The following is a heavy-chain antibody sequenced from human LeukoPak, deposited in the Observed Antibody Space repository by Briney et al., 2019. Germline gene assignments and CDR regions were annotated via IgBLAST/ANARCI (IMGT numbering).Heavy chain of an antibody. CDR2: ISHDGSNK. D-gene: IGHD6-13*01. Sequence: PGGSLRLSCAASGFTFSSYGMHWVRQAPGKGLEWVAVISHDGSNKYYADSVKGRFTISRDNSKNTLYLQMNSLRAEDTAVYYCAKDGGSSWYGDYFDYWGQGTLVTVSS. V-gene: IGHV3-30*18. CDR1: GFTFSSYG. J-gene: IGHJ4*02. CDR3: AKDGGSSWYGDYFDY.